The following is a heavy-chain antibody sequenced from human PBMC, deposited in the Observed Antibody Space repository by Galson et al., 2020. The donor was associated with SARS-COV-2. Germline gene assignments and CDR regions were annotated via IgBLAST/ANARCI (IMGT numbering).Heavy chain of an antibody. CDR3: ARLDIERDGYYEIYYYNGMDV. CDR1: GFTFSTYW. V-gene: IGHV3-7*04. D-gene: IGHD3-3*01. J-gene: IGHJ6*02. Sequence: GESLKISCAASGFTFSTYWMTWVRQAPGKGLEWVANIKGDGGEKYYVDFVEGRFTISRDNAKNSMYLHMNSLRAEDTAVYYCARLDIERDGYYEIYYYNGMDVWGQGTAVTVSS. CDR2: IKGDGGEK.